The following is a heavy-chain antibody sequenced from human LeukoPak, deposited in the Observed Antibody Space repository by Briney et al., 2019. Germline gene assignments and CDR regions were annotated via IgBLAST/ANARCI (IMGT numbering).Heavy chain of an antibody. V-gene: IGHV3-7*01. CDR2: IKQDESEK. D-gene: IGHD4-23*01. Sequence: TGGSLRLSCAASGFTLSSYLMSWVRQAPGKGVEGVANIKQDESEKHYVDSVKGRFPISRDNTKNSISLELNSLTAEDTAVYYCAKDLRGNRDYWGQGTLVTVSS. CDR3: AKDLRGNRDY. CDR1: GFTLSSYL. J-gene: IGHJ4*02.